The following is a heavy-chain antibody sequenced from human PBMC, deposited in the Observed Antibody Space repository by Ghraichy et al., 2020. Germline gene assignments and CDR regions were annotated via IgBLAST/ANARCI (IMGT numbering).Heavy chain of an antibody. D-gene: IGHD1-26*01. J-gene: IGHJ4*01. V-gene: IGHV4-59*01. CDR3: ARHGSYLHSFDY. CDR2: IYYSGST. CDR1: GGSISRYY. Sequence: SETLSLSCTVSGGSISRYYLSWIRQSPGKGLEWIGYIYYSGSTNYNPSLEGRVTISLDTSKNQSSLRLTSVTAADTAVYYCARHGSYLHSFDYWGHGTLVTVSS.